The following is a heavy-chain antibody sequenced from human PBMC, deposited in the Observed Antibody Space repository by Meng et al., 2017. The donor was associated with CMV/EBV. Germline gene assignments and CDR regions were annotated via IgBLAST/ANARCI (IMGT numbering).Heavy chain of an antibody. V-gene: IGHV3-21*01. Sequence: EVPLVVLGGGLVSSWGPPGLSLSAYGFTFISYSMNWVRQAPGKGLEWVSSISSSSSYIYYADSVKGRFTISRDNAKNSLYLQMNSLRAEDTAVYYCARGDGSGHFDYWGQGTLVTVSS. J-gene: IGHJ4*02. CDR1: GFTFISYS. D-gene: IGHD3-10*01. CDR3: ARGDGSGHFDY. CDR2: ISSSSSYI.